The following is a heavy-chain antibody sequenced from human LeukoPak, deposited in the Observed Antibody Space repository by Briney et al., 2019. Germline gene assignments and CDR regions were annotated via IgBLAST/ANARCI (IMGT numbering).Heavy chain of an antibody. Sequence: PSETLSLTCTVSGGSITSYYWSCIRQPPGKGLEWIGYISYSGSTNYNPPLKSRVTISVDTSKNQFSLKLISVTAADTAVYYCVRADGGNLPFGYWGQGTLVIVSS. J-gene: IGHJ4*02. CDR3: VRADGGNLPFGY. D-gene: IGHD4-23*01. CDR2: ISYSGST. V-gene: IGHV4-59*01. CDR1: GGSITSYY.